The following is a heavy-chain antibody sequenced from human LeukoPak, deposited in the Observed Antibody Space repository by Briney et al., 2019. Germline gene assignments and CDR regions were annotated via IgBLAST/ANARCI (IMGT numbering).Heavy chain of an antibody. Sequence: GGSLRLSCAASGFTFSSYAMSWVRQAPGKGLEWVSAISGSGGSAYYADSVKGRFTISRDNSKNTLYLQMNSLRAEDTAVYYCAKDYSSDPFYFDYWGQGTLVTVSS. CDR2: ISGSGGSA. CDR3: AKDYSSDPFYFDY. CDR1: GFTFSSYA. V-gene: IGHV3-23*01. J-gene: IGHJ4*02. D-gene: IGHD5-18*01.